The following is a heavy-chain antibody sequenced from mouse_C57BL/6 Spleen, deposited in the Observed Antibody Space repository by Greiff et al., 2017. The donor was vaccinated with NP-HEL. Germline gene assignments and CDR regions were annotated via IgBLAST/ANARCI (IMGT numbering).Heavy chain of an antibody. J-gene: IGHJ2*01. D-gene: IGHD2-4*01. Sequence: EVQVQQSGPELVKPGASVKISCKASGYTFTDYYMNWVKQSHGKSLEWIGDINPNNGGTSYNQKFKGKATLTVDKSSSTAYMELRSLTSEDSAVYYCARWDYDFDYWGQGTTLTVSS. CDR1: GYTFTDYY. CDR2: INPNNGGT. V-gene: IGHV1-26*01. CDR3: ARWDYDFDY.